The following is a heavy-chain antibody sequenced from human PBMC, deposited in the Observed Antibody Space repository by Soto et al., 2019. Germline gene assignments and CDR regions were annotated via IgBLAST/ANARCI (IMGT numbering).Heavy chain of an antibody. D-gene: IGHD2-2*02. CDR1: GFTFSSYS. CDR2: ISSRSDSI. Sequence: GGSLRLSCAASGFTFSSYSMNWVRQAPGKGLGWVSSISSRSDSIYYADSVKGRFTISRDNAKNSLYLQMNSLRAEDTAVYYCARDQLLYHGASDIWGQGTMVTVSS. CDR3: ARDQLLYHGASDI. J-gene: IGHJ3*02. V-gene: IGHV3-21*01.